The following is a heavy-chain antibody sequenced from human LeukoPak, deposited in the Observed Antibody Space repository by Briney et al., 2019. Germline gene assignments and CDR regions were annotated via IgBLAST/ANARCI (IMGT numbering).Heavy chain of an antibody. CDR2: IYHSGST. V-gene: IGHV4-38-2*02. D-gene: IGHD6-13*01. J-gene: IGHJ4*02. CDR3: ARVQLYEAAARYYFDY. CDR1: GYSISSGYY. Sequence: PSETLSLTCTVSGYSISSGYYWGWIRQPPGKGLEWIGSIYHSGSTYYNPSLKSRVTISVDTFKNQFSLKLSSVTAADTAVYYCARVQLYEAAARYYFDYWGQGTLVTVSS.